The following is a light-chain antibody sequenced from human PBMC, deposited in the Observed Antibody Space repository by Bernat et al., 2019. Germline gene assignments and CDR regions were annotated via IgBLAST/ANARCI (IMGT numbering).Light chain of an antibody. CDR1: QSLLHSNGYNY. CDR3: MQALQTPIT. CDR2: LGS. V-gene: IGKV2-28*01. J-gene: IGKJ5*01. Sequence: DIVMTQSPLSLPVTPGEPASISCRSSQSLLHSNGYNYLDWYLQRPGQPPQLLIYLGSNRASGVPDRFSGSGSGTDFTLKISRVEAEDVGVYYCMQALQTPITFGLGTRLGIK.